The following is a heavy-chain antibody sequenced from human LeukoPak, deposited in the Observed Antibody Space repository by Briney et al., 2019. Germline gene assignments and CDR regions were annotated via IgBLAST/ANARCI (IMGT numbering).Heavy chain of an antibody. D-gene: IGHD2-2*01. CDR3: ARSILPAANAIDC. J-gene: IGHJ4*02. CDR2: ISSSGSTI. V-gene: IGHV3-11*04. Sequence: PGGSLRLSCAASGFTFSDYYMNWIRQAPGKGLEWVSYISSSGSTISYADSVKGRFTVSRDNAKNSLYLQMNSLRAEDTAVYYCARSILPAANAIDCWGQGTLVTVSS. CDR1: GFTFSDYY.